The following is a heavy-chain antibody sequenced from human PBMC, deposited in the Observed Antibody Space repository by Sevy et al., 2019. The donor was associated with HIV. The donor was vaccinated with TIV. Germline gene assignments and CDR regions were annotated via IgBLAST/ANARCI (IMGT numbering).Heavy chain of an antibody. CDR1: GFTFSSYG. Sequence: GGSLRLSCAASGFTFSSYGMHWVRQAPGKGLEWVAAIWSDGSITYYADSVRGRFAISRDNSKNPVYLQMNSLRAEDTAIYSCSRESGSNWYFDLWGRGTLVTVSS. V-gene: IGHV3-33*01. J-gene: IGHJ2*01. CDR3: SRESGSNWYFDL. D-gene: IGHD1-26*01. CDR2: IWSDGSIT.